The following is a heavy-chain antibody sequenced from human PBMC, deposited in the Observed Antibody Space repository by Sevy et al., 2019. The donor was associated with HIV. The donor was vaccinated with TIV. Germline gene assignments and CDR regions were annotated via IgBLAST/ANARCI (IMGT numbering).Heavy chain of an antibody. CDR1: GFTFSSYW. D-gene: IGHD4-17*01. CDR2: IKQDGSEK. CDR3: ARDLPPSATTVAHFDH. J-gene: IGHJ4*02. Sequence: GGSLRLSCAASGFTFSSYWMSWVRQAPGKGLEWVANIKQDGSEKYYVDSVKGRFTISRDNARNSLYLQMNSLRGDDTAVYYCARDLPPSATTVAHFDHWGQGTLVTVSS. V-gene: IGHV3-7*01.